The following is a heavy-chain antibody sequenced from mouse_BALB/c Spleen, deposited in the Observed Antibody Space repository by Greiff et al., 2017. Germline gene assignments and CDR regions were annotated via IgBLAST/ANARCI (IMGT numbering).Heavy chain of an antibody. V-gene: IGHV1-87*01. CDR2: IYPGDGDT. J-gene: IGHJ4*01. CDR1: GYTFTSYW. Sequence: QVQLKASGAELARPGASVKLSCKASGYTFTSYWMQWVKQRPGQGLEWIGAIYPGDGDTRYTQKFKGKATLTADKSSSTAYMQLSSLASEDSAVYYCARGRNVGYAMDYWGQGTSVTVSS. CDR3: ARGRNVGYAMDY.